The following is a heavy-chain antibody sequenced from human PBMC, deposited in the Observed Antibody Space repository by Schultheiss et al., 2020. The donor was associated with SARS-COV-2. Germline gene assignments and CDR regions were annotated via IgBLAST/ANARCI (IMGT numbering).Heavy chain of an antibody. D-gene: IGHD6-6*01. CDR1: GGSISSSSYY. CDR2: IYYSGST. CDR3: ARILVEYSSSSFDY. V-gene: IGHV4-39*07. Sequence: SETLSLTCTVSGGSISSSSYYWGWIRQPPGKGLEWIGSIYYSGSTYYNPSLKSRVTISVDTSKNQFSLKLSSVTAADTAVYYCARILVEYSSSSFDYWGQGTLVTVSS. J-gene: IGHJ4*02.